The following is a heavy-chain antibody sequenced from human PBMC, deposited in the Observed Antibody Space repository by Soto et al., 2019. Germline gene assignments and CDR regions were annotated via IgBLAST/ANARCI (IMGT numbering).Heavy chain of an antibody. CDR3: TRAGDALSGRDV. V-gene: IGHV3-21*02. Sequence: EVQLVESGGGLVKPGGSLRLSCAASGFTFSSYSMNWVRQAPGKVLEWVSFITSSRSYIFYADSLEGRFTVTRDNAKNSVYLDMCSLPDEDTGVYYCTRAGDALSGRDVWCQGTTVTVSS. CDR2: ITSSRSYI. CDR1: GFTFSSYS. D-gene: IGHD7-27*01. J-gene: IGHJ6*02.